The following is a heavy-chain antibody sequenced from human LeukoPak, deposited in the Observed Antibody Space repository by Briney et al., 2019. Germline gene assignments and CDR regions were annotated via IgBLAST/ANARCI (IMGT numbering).Heavy chain of an antibody. V-gene: IGHV4-34*01. CDR3: AGFGKTDAFDI. Sequence: SETLSLTCAVYGGSFSGYYWSWIRQPPGKGLEWIGEINHSGSTNYNPSLKSRVTISVDTSKNQFSLKLSSVTAADMAVYYCAGFGKTDAFDIWGQGTMVTVSS. CDR1: GGSFSGYY. J-gene: IGHJ3*02. CDR2: INHSGST. D-gene: IGHD3-16*01.